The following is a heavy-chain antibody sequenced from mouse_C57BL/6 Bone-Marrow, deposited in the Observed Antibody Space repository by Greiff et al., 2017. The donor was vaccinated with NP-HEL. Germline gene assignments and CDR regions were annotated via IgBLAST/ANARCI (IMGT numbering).Heavy chain of an antibody. CDR3: ARGEITTVRTFDY. CDR1: GYTFTSYG. CDR2: IYPRSGNT. D-gene: IGHD1-1*01. V-gene: IGHV1-81*01. J-gene: IGHJ2*01. Sequence: VQLQQSGAELARPGASVKLSCKASGYTFTSYGISWVKQSTGQGLEWIGEIYPRSGNTYYNEKFKGKATLTADKSSSTAYMELRSLTSEDSAVYFCARGEITTVRTFDYWGQGTTLTVSS.